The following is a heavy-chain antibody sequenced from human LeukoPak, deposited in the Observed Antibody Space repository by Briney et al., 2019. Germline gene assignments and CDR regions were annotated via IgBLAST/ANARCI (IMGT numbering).Heavy chain of an antibody. J-gene: IGHJ3*02. CDR1: GYSFTSYW. Sequence: RGESLKISCKGSGYSFTSYWIGWVRQMPGKGLEWMGIIYPGDSDTTYSPSFQGQVTISAGKSISTAYLQWSSLKASDTAMYYCARPRLAGAKGYRGNDAFDIWGPGTMVTVSS. V-gene: IGHV5-51*01. CDR3: ARPRLAGAKGYRGNDAFDI. CDR2: IYPGDSDT. D-gene: IGHD5-18*01.